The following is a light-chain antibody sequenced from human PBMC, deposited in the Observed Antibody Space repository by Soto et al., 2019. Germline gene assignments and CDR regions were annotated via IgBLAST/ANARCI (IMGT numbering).Light chain of an antibody. CDR3: QQYDIWPPYT. CDR1: QSVSSN. Sequence: IVITQSPSTLSVSPGERATLSCRASQSVSSNLAWYQQKPGQAPRLLIYGASTRATGIPARFSGGGSGTEFTVTISSLQSEDFAIYYCQQYDIWPPYTFGQGTKVDIK. V-gene: IGKV3-15*01. J-gene: IGKJ2*01. CDR2: GAS.